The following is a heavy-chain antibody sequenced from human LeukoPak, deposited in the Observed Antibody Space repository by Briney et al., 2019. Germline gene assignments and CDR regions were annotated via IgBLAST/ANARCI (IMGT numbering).Heavy chain of an antibody. D-gene: IGHD3-22*01. CDR2: IYYSGST. J-gene: IGHJ4*02. V-gene: IGHV4-59*01. CDR1: GGSISSYH. Sequence: SETLSLTCTVSGGSISSYHWSWIRQSPGKGLEWIGYIYYSGSTNYNPSLKSRVTISVDTSKKQFSLKLTSVTAADTAVYYCARTNYYDSSGYGGHTKYFDYWGQGTLVTVSS. CDR3: ARTNYYDSSGYGGHTKYFDY.